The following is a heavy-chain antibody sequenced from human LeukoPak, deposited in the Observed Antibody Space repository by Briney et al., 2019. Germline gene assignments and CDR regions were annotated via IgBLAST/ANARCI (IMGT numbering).Heavy chain of an antibody. Sequence: SETLSLTCTVSGGSISSYYWSWIRQPPGKGLEWIGYIYYSGSTNYNPSLKSRVTISVDTSKNQFSLKLSSVTAADTAVYYCARVGGSFDVDYWGQGTLVTVSS. D-gene: IGHD1-26*01. CDR1: GGSISSYY. CDR2: IYYSGST. V-gene: IGHV4-59*01. CDR3: ARVGGSFDVDY. J-gene: IGHJ4*02.